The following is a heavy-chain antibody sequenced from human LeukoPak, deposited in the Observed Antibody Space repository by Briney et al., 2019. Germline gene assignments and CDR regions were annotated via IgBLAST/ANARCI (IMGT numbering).Heavy chain of an antibody. CDR2: IYHSGST. J-gene: IGHJ4*02. V-gene: IGHV4-4*02. CDR1: GGSISSSNW. D-gene: IGHD3-22*01. CDR3: ARLGIVVVLDY. Sequence: PSGTLSLTCAVSGGSISSSNWWSWVRQPPGKGLEWIGEIYHSGSTYYNPSLKSRVTISVDTSKNQFSLKLSSVTAADTAVYYCARLGIVVVLDYWGQGTLVTVSS.